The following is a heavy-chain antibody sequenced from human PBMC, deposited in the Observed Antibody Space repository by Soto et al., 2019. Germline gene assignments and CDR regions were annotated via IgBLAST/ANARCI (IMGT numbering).Heavy chain of an antibody. CDR2: IYSDGTT. Sequence: GWSLRLSCAASVLTVSSNYMNWVRQAPGKGLEWVSIIYSDGTTSYADSVKGRFTISRDNFKNTPHLQMNSLREEDTAVYYCAILSNWGQGTLVTVSS. CDR1: VLTVSSNY. D-gene: IGHD6-6*01. J-gene: IGHJ4*02. CDR3: AILSN. V-gene: IGHV3-53*01.